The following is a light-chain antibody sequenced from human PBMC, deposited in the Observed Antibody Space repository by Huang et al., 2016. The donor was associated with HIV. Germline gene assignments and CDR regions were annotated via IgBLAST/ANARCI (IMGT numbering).Light chain of an antibody. J-gene: IGKJ2*01. CDR1: QSLSGW. CDR2: KAS. Sequence: DIQMTQSPSTLSASIGDRVTITCRASQSLSGWLAWCQQRPGNAPNLLISKASRLQSGVPPRFSGSGSGTDFILTISSLQPDDFATYYCQQLHNSPYTFGQGTKLEIK. V-gene: IGKV1-5*03. CDR3: QQLHNSPYT.